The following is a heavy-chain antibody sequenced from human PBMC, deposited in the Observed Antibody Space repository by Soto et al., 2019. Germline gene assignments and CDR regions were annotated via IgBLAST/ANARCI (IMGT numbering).Heavy chain of an antibody. Sequence: HEHLVQSGAEVKRPGASLKVSCKASGHSFTGYYIHWVRQAPGQGLEWMGWINPDSGATNYAKNFQGRVTLTSDTSISTASMDLTSLTSDDTAVYYCARGDYGTGGYPFPYFDYWGQGTLVIVSS. CDR1: GHSFTGYY. CDR3: ARGDYGTGGYPFPYFDY. V-gene: IGHV1-2*02. D-gene: IGHD2-8*02. J-gene: IGHJ4*02. CDR2: INPDSGAT.